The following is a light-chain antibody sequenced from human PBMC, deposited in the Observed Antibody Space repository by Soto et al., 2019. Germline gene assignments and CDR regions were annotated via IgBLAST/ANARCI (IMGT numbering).Light chain of an antibody. J-gene: IGLJ1*01. CDR2: SNN. CDR3: AAWDDSLNGYV. Sequence: QSVLTQPPSASGTPGQRVTISCSGISSNIGSNTVNWYQQLPGTAPKLLIYSNNQRPSGVPDRFSGSKSGTSASMAISGLQSEDDADYYCAAWDDSLNGYVFGTGTKVTVL. V-gene: IGLV1-44*01. CDR1: SSNIGSNT.